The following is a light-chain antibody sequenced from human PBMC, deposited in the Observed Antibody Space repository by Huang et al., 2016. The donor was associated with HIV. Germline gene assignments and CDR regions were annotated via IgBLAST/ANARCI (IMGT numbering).Light chain of an antibody. CDR1: QDINNF. CDR3: QQYYSYRT. CDR2: AAS. Sequence: AIRMTQSPSSLSASTGDSVNITCRASQDINNFLAWYQQKPGKAPNLLIYAASILETGVPSRFSGSGSGTEFNLSISCLQSEDFATYYCQQYYSYRTFGQGTQVEIK. V-gene: IGKV1-8*01. J-gene: IGKJ1*01.